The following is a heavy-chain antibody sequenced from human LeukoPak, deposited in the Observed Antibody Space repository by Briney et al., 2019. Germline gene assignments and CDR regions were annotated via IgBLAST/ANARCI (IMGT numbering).Heavy chain of an antibody. CDR1: GGSISSYY. CDR2: IYYSGSI. CDR3: ARHRYVWGSYDASDAFDI. D-gene: IGHD3-16*01. J-gene: IGHJ3*02. V-gene: IGHV4-59*08. Sequence: PSETLSLTCTVSGGSISSYYWSWIRQPPGKGLEWIGYIYYSGSINYNHSLKSRVTISVDTSKNQFSLKLSSVTAADTAVYYCARHRYVWGSYDASDAFDIWGQGTMVTVSS.